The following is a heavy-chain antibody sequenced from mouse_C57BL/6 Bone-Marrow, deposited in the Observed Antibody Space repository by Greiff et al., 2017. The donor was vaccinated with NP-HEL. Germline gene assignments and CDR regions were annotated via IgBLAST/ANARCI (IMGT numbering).Heavy chain of an antibody. Sequence: QVQLQQSGAELVKPGASVKLSCKASGYTFTSYWMQWVKQRPGQGLEWIGEIDPSDSYTNYNQKFKGKATLTVDTSSSTAHMQLSSLTSEDSAVYYCARWSGMDYWGQGTSVTVSS. J-gene: IGHJ4*01. D-gene: IGHD1-3*01. CDR3: ARWSGMDY. CDR1: GYTFTSYW. V-gene: IGHV1-50*01. CDR2: IDPSDSYT.